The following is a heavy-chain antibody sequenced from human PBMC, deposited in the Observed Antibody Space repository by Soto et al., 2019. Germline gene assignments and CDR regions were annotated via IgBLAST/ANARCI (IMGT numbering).Heavy chain of an antibody. D-gene: IGHD2-15*01. V-gene: IGHV4-30-2*01. CDR3: ARGYCSGGSCYGGLNWFDP. J-gene: IGHJ5*02. CDR2: IYHSGST. Sequence: QLQLQESGSGLVKPSQTLSLTCAVSGGSISSGGYSWSWIRQPPGKGLEWIGYIYHSGSTYYNPSLKSRVTISVDRSKNQFSLKLSSVTAAETAVYYCARGYCSGGSCYGGLNWFDPWGQGTLVTVSS. CDR1: GGSISSGGYS.